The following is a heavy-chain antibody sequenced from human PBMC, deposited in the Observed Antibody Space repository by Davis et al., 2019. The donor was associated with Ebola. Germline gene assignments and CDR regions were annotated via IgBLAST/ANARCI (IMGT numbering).Heavy chain of an antibody. D-gene: IGHD3-10*01. CDR3: ARDLPILWFGESNYYYGMDV. J-gene: IGHJ6*02. V-gene: IGHV4-59*01. CDR2: VQDRGST. Sequence: SETLSLTCTVSGGSISTYHWTWIRQPPGKGLEWIGYVQDRGSTNYNPSLRSRVTLSVDTSKNQFSLELSSVTAADTAVYYCARDLPILWFGESNYYYGMDVWGQGTTVTVSS. CDR1: GGSISTYH.